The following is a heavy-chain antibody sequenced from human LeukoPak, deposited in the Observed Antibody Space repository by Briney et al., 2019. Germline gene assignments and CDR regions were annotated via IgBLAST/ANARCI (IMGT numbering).Heavy chain of an antibody. J-gene: IGHJ4*02. CDR2: IKQDGSER. CDR1: GFTFSNYA. Sequence: PGGSLRLSCAASGFTFSNYAMTWVRQAPGKGLEWVANIKQDGSERYYVDSVKGRFTISRDNAKNSLYLQMNSLRAEDTAVYYCARVFPAMFDYWGQGTLVTVSS. CDR3: ARVFPAMFDY. D-gene: IGHD2-2*01. V-gene: IGHV3-7*01.